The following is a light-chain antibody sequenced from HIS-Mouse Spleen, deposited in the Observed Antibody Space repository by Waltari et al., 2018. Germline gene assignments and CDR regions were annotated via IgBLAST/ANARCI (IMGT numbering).Light chain of an antibody. V-gene: IGKV4-1*01. CDR2: WAS. CDR3: QQYYSTPYT. J-gene: IGKJ2*01. Sequence: DIVMTQTPDSLAVSLGERATINCKSSQSVLYISNNKNYLAWDQHKPGQPPKLLIYWASTRESGVPDRFSGSGSGTDFTLTISSLQAEDVAVYYCQQYYSTPYTFGQGTKLEIK. CDR1: QSVLYISNNKNY.